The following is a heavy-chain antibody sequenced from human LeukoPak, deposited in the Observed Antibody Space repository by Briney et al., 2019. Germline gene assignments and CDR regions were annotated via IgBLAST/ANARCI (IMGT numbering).Heavy chain of an antibody. CDR2: IYTSGST. Sequence: SETLSLTCTVSGGSISSYYWSWIRQPAGKGLEWIGRIYTSGSTNYNPSLKSRVTMSVDTSKNQFPLKLSSVTAADTAVYYCARELTMIVEEVALDAFDIWGQGTMVTVSS. D-gene: IGHD3-22*01. J-gene: IGHJ3*02. CDR1: GGSISSYY. CDR3: ARELTMIVEEVALDAFDI. V-gene: IGHV4-4*07.